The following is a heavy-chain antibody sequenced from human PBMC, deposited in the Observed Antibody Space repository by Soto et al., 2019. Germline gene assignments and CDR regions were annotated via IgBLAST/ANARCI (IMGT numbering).Heavy chain of an antibody. D-gene: IGHD4-17*01. Sequence: QVQLVQSGAEVKKPGASVKVSCKASGYTFTSYYMHWVRQAPGQGLEWMGIINPSGGSTSYAQKFQGRVTMTRDTSTSTVYMELSSLRSEDTAVYYCARDPVGDYVIAGYFDYWGQGTLVTVSS. J-gene: IGHJ4*02. CDR2: INPSGGST. CDR3: ARDPVGDYVIAGYFDY. CDR1: GYTFTSYY. V-gene: IGHV1-46*01.